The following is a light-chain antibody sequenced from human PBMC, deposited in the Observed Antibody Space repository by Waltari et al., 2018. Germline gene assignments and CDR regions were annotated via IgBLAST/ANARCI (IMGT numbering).Light chain of an antibody. V-gene: IGLV3-19*01. CDR1: SRSTDY. CDR2: GKN. J-gene: IGLJ2*01. CDR3: HSRDSSGNVL. Sequence: SSELTQDPAVSVALGQTVRITCQGASRSTDYVSWFHQKPGQAPALVIYGKNNRPSGIPDRFSASSSGSTASLTIIGAQAEDEADYYCHSRDSSGNVLIGGGTKLTVV.